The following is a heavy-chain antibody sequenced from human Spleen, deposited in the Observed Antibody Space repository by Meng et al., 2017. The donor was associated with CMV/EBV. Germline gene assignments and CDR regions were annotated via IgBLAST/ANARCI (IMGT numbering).Heavy chain of an antibody. CDR2: IYNGDRT. CDR1: GFNFSPYS. J-gene: IGHJ4*02. CDR3: ARGELGKGSF. D-gene: IGHD7-27*01. Sequence: GESLKISCVASGFNFSPYSMNWVRQAPGKGLEWVSVIYNGDRTNYADSVKGRFTNSRDNSKNTLYLQMNSLTTEDTATYYCARGELGKGSFWGQGTLVTVSS. V-gene: IGHV3-66*02.